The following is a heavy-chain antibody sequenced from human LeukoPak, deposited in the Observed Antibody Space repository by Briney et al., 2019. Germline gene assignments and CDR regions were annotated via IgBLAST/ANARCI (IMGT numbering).Heavy chain of an antibody. CDR2: ISGRGDIA. D-gene: IGHD3-3*02. CDR1: GSTFSSYA. CDR3: AKDLSNTWSFDY. Sequence: GGSLRLSCTASGSTFSSYAMSWVRQAPGKGLEWVSVISGRGDIAYYADSVKGRFTISRDNSKNTLYLQMNSLRAEDTAVYYCAKDLSNTWSFDYWGQGTLVTVSS. J-gene: IGHJ4*02. V-gene: IGHV3-23*01.